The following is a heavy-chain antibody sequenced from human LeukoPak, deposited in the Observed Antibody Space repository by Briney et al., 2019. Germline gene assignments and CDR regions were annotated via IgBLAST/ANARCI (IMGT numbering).Heavy chain of an antibody. CDR1: GFTFNNYW. D-gene: IGHD6-19*01. Sequence: PGRSLRLSCAASGFTFNNYWMTWVRQAPGKGLEWVANIKQDGSEKYYVDSVRGRFTISRDNAKNSLYLQMNSLRAEDTAVYYCARGSGWTDYWGQGTLVTVSS. CDR3: ARGSGWTDY. CDR2: IKQDGSEK. J-gene: IGHJ4*02. V-gene: IGHV3-7*04.